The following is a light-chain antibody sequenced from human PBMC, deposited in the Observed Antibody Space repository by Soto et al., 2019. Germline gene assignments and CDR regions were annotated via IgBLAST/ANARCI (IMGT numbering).Light chain of an antibody. Sequence: EIVVTQSPGTLSLSPGERATLSCRASQSISSSFLAWYHHKPGQAPRLLIYGASNRATGIPDRFSGSGSGTDFTLTISRLEPEDFAVYYCQQYGGSPSITFGQGTRLEIK. J-gene: IGKJ5*01. CDR2: GAS. V-gene: IGKV3-20*01. CDR1: QSISSSF. CDR3: QQYGGSPSIT.